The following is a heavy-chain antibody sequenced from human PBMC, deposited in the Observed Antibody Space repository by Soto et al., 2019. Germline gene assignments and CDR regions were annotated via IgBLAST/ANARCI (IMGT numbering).Heavy chain of an antibody. D-gene: IGHD2-8*01. CDR1: SFSFTSYA. CDR3: AKEPRDGQKDAFDI. V-gene: IGHV3-23*01. J-gene: IGHJ3*02. CDR2: ISGRGDIT. Sequence: GGSLRLSCAASSFSFTSYAMNWVRQAPGKGLEWVSSISGRGDITYYADSVKGRFTMSRDNSRNTVFLQLSSLRAEDTAIYFCAKEPRDGQKDAFDIWGKGTMVTVSS.